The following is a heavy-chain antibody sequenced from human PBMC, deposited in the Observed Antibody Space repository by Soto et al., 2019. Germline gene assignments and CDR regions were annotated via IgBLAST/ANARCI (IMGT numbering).Heavy chain of an antibody. D-gene: IGHD6-13*01. V-gene: IGHV3-33*01. J-gene: IGHJ6*02. Sequence: HVQRVESGGGVVQPGRSLRLSCAASGFTFSGYALHWVRQAPGKGLEWVAVIWHDGSNKYYVDSVKGRFTISRDNSKNTLYLQMNSLRAEDTAVYYCARDRAFRSSWYVNYYGMDVWGQGTTVTVSS. CDR2: IWHDGSNK. CDR1: GFTFSGYA. CDR3: ARDRAFRSSWYVNYYGMDV.